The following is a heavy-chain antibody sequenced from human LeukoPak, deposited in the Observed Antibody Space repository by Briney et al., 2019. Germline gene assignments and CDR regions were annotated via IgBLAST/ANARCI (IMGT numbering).Heavy chain of an antibody. D-gene: IGHD3-22*01. CDR3: AKDNGGDYYDSSGYYNA. J-gene: IGHJ5*02. V-gene: IGHV3-9*01. Sequence: GGSLRLSCAASGFTFDDYAMHWVRQAPGKGLEWVSGISWNSGSIGYADSVKGRFTISRDNAKNSLYPQMNSLRAEDTALYYCAKDNGGDYYDSSGYYNAWGQGTLVTVSS. CDR2: ISWNSGSI. CDR1: GFTFDDYA.